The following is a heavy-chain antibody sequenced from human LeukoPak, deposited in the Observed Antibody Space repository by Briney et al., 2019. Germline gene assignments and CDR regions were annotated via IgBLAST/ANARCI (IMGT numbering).Heavy chain of an antibody. CDR3: ARQRWVVHNWFDP. CDR2: ISYSAST. J-gene: IGHJ5*02. D-gene: IGHD6-19*01. CDR1: GYSISSGYY. Sequence: SETLSLTCTVSGYSISSGYYWGWIRQPPGKGLEWIGSISYSASTYYNPSLKSRVTISVDTSKNQFSLKLSSVTAADTALYYCARQRWVVHNWFDPWGQGTLVTVSS. V-gene: IGHV4-38-2*02.